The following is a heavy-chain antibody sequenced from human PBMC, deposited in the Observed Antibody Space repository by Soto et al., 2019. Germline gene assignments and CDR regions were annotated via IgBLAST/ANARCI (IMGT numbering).Heavy chain of an antibody. CDR2: ISAYNGNT. V-gene: IGHV1-18*04. CDR3: ARANMITFGGVIVRAPFDY. D-gene: IGHD3-16*02. Sequence: QVQLVQSGAEVKKPGASVKVSCKASGYTFTSYGISWVRQAPGQGLEWMGWISAYNGNTNYAQKLQGRVTMTTDTSTSTAYMELRSLRSDDTAVYYCARANMITFGGVIVRAPFDYWGQGTLVTVSS. J-gene: IGHJ4*02. CDR1: GYTFTSYG.